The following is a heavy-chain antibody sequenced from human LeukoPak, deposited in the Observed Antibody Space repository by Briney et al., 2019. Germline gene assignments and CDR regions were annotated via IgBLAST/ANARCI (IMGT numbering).Heavy chain of an antibody. Sequence: GGSLGLSCAVSGFTFSSYEMNWVRQAPGKGLEWASYISSSAISSSGSAIYYADSVKGRFTISRDNAKNSLYLQMNSLRAEDTAVYYCARELRVGYGMDVWGQGTTVTVSS. CDR3: ARELRVGYGMDV. CDR2: ISSSAISSSGSAI. D-gene: IGHD1-26*01. CDR1: GFTFSSYE. V-gene: IGHV3-48*03. J-gene: IGHJ6*02.